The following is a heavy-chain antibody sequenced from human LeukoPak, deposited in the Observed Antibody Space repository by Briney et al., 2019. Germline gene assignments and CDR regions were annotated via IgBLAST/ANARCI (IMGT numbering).Heavy chain of an antibody. CDR1: GYTFTSYD. J-gene: IGHJ4*02. V-gene: IGHV1-8*01. Sequence: ASVKVSCKASGYTFTSYDINWVRQATGQGLEWMGWMNPNSGNTGYAQKFQGRVTMTRNTSISTAYMELSSLRSEDTAVYYCATFYFYDYVWGSYRPDYWGQGTLVTVSS. CDR2: MNPNSGNT. D-gene: IGHD3-16*02. CDR3: ATFYFYDYVWGSYRPDY.